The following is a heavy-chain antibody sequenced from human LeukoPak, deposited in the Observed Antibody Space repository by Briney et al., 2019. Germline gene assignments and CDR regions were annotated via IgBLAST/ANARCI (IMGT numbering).Heavy chain of an antibody. V-gene: IGHV3-21*01. CDR3: ARVAGIAAAVDP. CDR2: ISSSSSYI. CDR1: GFTFSSYS. Sequence: GGSLRLSCAASGFTFSSYSMNWVRQAPGKGLEWVSSISSSSSYIYYADSVKGRFTISRGNAKNSLYLQMNSLRAEDTAVYYCARVAGIAAAVDPWGQGTLVTVSS. D-gene: IGHD6-13*01. J-gene: IGHJ5*02.